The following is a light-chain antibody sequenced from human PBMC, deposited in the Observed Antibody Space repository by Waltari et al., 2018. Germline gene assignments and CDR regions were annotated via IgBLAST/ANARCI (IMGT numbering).Light chain of an antibody. Sequence: EIVMTQSPATLSVSPGERASLSCRASQIVDSHVAWYKQEPGQAPRLLIYVASTRATDIPARFSGSGSGTEFTLTISSLQSEDSGVYYCQHYENWPHTFGGGTKVEIK. V-gene: IGKV3-15*01. CDR2: VAS. CDR1: QIVDSH. CDR3: QHYENWPHT. J-gene: IGKJ4*01.